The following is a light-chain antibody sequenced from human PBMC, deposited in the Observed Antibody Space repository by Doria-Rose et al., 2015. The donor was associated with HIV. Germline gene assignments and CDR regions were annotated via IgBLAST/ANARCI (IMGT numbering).Light chain of an antibody. CDR2: NGS. CDR3: HQYGTSWT. CDR1: QSFSSTY. J-gene: IGKJ1*01. Sequence: TQSPGTLSLSPGERATLSCRASQSFSSTYLAWYQQKPGQATRLLIYNGSTRATGISDSVSASRSGTDFTLTINRLEPEDFALYYCHQYGTSWTFGQGTKVVI. V-gene: IGKV3-20*01.